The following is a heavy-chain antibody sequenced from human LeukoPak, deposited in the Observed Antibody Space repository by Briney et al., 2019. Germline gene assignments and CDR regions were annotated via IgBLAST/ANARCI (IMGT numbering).Heavy chain of an antibody. D-gene: IGHD3-16*02. CDR3: ARTMTSDYDYVWGSFRYFDY. V-gene: IGHV4-59*01. J-gene: IGHJ4*02. Sequence: PSETLSLTCTVSGGSISSYYWSWIRQPPGKGLEWIGYFYYSGTTNYNPSLESRVTISIDTSKNQLSLMLSSVTAADTAVYYCARTMTSDYDYVWGSFRYFDYWGQGTLVTVSS. CDR1: GGSISSYY. CDR2: FYYSGTT.